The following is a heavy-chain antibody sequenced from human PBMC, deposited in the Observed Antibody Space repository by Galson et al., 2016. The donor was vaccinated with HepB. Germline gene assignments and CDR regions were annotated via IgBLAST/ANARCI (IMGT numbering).Heavy chain of an antibody. J-gene: IGHJ4*02. D-gene: IGHD3-9*01. CDR2: ISDSGI. CDR3: ARGGLRYWLDL. Sequence: SLRLSCAASGFSFSYHVMNWVRQAPGKGLEWVSYISDSGIYYADSVRGRFTISRDNAKETLYLQMDSLRDEATALYFCARGGLRYWLDLWGQGTQVTVSS. CDR1: GFSFSYHV. V-gene: IGHV3-48*02.